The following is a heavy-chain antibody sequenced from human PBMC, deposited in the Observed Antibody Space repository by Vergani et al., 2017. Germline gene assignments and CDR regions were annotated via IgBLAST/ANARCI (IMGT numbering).Heavy chain of an antibody. Sequence: QVQLVQSGAEVKKPGASVKVSCKASGYTFTSYGISWVRQAPGQGLEWMGWIIPIFGTANYAQKFQGRVTITADESTSTAYMELSSLRSEDTAVYYCSLRGYYGSGSGFDPWGQGTLVTVSS. CDR3: SLRGYYGSGSGFDP. CDR2: IIPIFGTA. D-gene: IGHD3-10*01. J-gene: IGHJ5*02. V-gene: IGHV1-69*13. CDR1: GYTFTSYG.